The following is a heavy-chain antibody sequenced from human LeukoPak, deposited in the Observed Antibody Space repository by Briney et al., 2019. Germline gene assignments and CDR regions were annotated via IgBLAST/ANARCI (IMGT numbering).Heavy chain of an antibody. Sequence: PSETLSLTCTVSGGSISSYYWSWIRQPAGKGLEWIGRIYTSGSTNYNPSLKSRVTMSVETSKKQFSLKLSSVTAADTAVYYCARREPMVRGAKPLDYWGQGTLVTVSS. CDR3: ARREPMVRGAKPLDY. D-gene: IGHD3-10*01. CDR1: GGSISSYY. V-gene: IGHV4-4*07. J-gene: IGHJ4*02. CDR2: IYTSGST.